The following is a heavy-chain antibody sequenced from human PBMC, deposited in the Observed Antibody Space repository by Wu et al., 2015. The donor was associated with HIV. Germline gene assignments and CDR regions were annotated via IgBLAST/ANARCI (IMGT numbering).Heavy chain of an antibody. V-gene: IGHV1-8*01. Sequence: QVHLVQSGAEVKKPGASVKVSCKASEYTFTNYDIHWVRQATGQGLEWMGWMNPNSGYAVYAQTFQGRVTMTRETSITTAYMEMSSLRSEDTAIYYCARVVRETGYFTYWGQGTLVTVSS. CDR2: MNPNSGYA. J-gene: IGHJ4*02. D-gene: IGHD3-16*02. CDR3: ARVVRETGYFTY. CDR1: EYTFTNYD.